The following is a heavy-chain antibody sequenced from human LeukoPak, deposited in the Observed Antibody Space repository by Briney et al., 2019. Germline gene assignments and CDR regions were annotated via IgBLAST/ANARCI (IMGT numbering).Heavy chain of an antibody. Sequence: GGSLRLSCAASGFTFSSYWMSWVRQAPGKGLEWVANIKQDGSEKYYVDSVKGRFTISRDNAKNSLYLQMNSLRAEDTAVYYCAREGHYDILTGYYYYYYYMDVWGKGTTVTVSS. CDR1: GFTFSSYW. CDR2: IKQDGSEK. CDR3: AREGHYDILTGYYYYYYYMDV. D-gene: IGHD3-9*01. J-gene: IGHJ6*03. V-gene: IGHV3-7*01.